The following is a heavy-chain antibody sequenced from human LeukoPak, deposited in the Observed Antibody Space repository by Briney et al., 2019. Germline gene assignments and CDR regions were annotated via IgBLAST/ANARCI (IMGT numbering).Heavy chain of an antibody. Sequence: ASVKVSCKASGYTFTSYYMHWVRQAPGQGLEWVGIINPSGGSTSYAQKFQGRVTMTRDTSTSTVYMELSSLRSEDTAVYYCAREEQLVAYFDYWGQGTLVTVSS. J-gene: IGHJ4*02. CDR1: GYTFTSYY. CDR3: AREEQLVAYFDY. CDR2: INPSGGST. V-gene: IGHV1-46*01. D-gene: IGHD6-6*01.